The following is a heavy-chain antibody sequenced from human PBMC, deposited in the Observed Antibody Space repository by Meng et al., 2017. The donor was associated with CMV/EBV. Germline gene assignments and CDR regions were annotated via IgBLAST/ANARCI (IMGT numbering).Heavy chain of an antibody. D-gene: IGHD3-22*01. CDR2: IYYSGST. J-gene: IGHJ3*02. Sequence: SETLSLTCTVSGGSISSGDYYWSWIRQPPGKGLEWIGYIYYSGSTYYNPSLKSRVTISVDTSKNQFSLKLSSVTAADTAVYYCARVVWADYYHSSGYYYVAAFDIWGQGTMVTVSS. CDR1: GGSISSGDYY. V-gene: IGHV4-30-4*08. CDR3: ARVVWADYYHSSGYYYVAAFDI.